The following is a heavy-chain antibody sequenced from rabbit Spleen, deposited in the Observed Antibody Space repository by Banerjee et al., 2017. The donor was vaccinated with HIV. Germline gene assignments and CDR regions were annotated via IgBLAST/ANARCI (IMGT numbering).Heavy chain of an antibody. D-gene: IGHD1-1*01. J-gene: IGHJ4*01. CDR2: IDISTGVT. CDR1: GFDLSTYYY. CDR3: ARDGTASSTDYDL. Sequence: QSLEESGGDLVKPGASLTLTCTASGFDLSTYYYMCWVRQAPGKGLEWIACIDISTGVTWYATWAKGRFTISKTSSTTVTLQMTSLTAADTATYFCARDGTASSTDYDLWGPGTLVTVS. V-gene: IGHV1S40*01.